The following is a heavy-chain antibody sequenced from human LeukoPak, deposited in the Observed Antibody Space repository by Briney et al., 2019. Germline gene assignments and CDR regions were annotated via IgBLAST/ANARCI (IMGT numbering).Heavy chain of an antibody. CDR2: ISSSSSYI. CDR1: GFTFSSYS. D-gene: IGHD3-3*01. J-gene: IGHJ4*02. CDR3: ARRFLEWVLPDY. Sequence: PGGSLRLSCAASGFTFSSYSMNWVRQAPGKGLEWVSSISSSSSYIYYADSVKGRFTISRDNAKNSLYLQMNSLRAEDTAVYYCARRFLEWVLPDYWGRGTLVTVSS. V-gene: IGHV3-21*01.